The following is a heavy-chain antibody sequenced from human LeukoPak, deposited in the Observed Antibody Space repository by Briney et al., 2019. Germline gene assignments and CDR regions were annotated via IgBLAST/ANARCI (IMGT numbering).Heavy chain of an antibody. D-gene: IGHD5-18*01. CDR2: INSDGSST. Sequence: GGSLRLSCAASGFTFSSYWMHWVRQAPGKGLVWVSRINSDGSSTSYADSVKGRFTISRDNAKNTLYLQMNSLRAEDTAVYYCARDLTNTAMVKALDYWRQGTMVTVSS. CDR3: ARDLTNTAMVKALDY. J-gene: IGHJ4*02. V-gene: IGHV3-74*01. CDR1: GFTFSSYW.